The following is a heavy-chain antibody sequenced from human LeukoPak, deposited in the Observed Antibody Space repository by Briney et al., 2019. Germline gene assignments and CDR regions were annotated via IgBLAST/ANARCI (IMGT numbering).Heavy chain of an antibody. CDR1: GGSFSGYY. Sequence: PSETLSLTCAVYGGSFSGYYWSWIRQPPGKGLEWIGEINHSGSTNYNPSLKSRVTISVDTSKNQFSLKLSSVTAADTAVYYCARARGRGSSSWHYYYYYYMDVWGKGTTVTVSS. V-gene: IGHV4-34*01. D-gene: IGHD6-13*01. J-gene: IGHJ6*03. CDR2: INHSGST. CDR3: ARARGRGSSSWHYYYYYYMDV.